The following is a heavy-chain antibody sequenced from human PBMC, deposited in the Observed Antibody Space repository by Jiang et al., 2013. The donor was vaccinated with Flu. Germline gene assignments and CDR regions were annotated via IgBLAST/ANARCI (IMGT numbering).Heavy chain of an antibody. J-gene: IGHJ4*02. Sequence: LVQPGGSLRLSCAASGFTFSSYAMSWVRQAPGKGLEWVSAISGSGGSTYYADSVKGRFTISRDNSKNTLYLQMNSLRAEDTAVYYCAKGPDLRFDYGGNSGGSPSDYWGQGTLVTVSS. V-gene: IGHV3-23*01. CDR1: GFTFSSYA. CDR2: ISGSGGST. CDR3: AKGPDLRFDYGGNSGGSPSDY. D-gene: IGHD4-23*01.